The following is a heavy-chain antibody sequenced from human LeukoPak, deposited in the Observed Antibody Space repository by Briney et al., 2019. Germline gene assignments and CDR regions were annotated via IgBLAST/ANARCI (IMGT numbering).Heavy chain of an antibody. CDR2: FDPEDGET. CDR1: GYTLTELS. V-gene: IGHV1-24*01. J-gene: IGHJ5*02. Sequence: GASVKVSCKVSGYTLTELSMHWVRQAPGKGLERMGGFDPEDGETIYAQKFQGRVTMTEDTSTDTAYMELSSLRSEDTAVYYCATLKSRYGSGNWFDPWGQGTLVTVSS. CDR3: ATLKSRYGSGNWFDP. D-gene: IGHD3-10*01.